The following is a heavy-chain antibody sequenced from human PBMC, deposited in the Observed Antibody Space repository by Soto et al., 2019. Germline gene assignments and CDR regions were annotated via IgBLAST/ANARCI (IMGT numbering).Heavy chain of an antibody. J-gene: IGHJ6*02. CDR1: GGSFSGYY. V-gene: IGHV4-34*01. CDR2: INHSGST. D-gene: IGHD5-12*01. Sequence: PSETLSLTCAIYGGSFSGYYWSWIRQPPGKGLEWIGEINHSGSTNYNPSLKSRVTISVDTSKNQFSLKLSSVTAADTAVYYCARGYIGSGYDRIVLNEAGYYGMDVWGQGTTVTVSS. CDR3: ARGYIGSGYDRIVLNEAGYYGMDV.